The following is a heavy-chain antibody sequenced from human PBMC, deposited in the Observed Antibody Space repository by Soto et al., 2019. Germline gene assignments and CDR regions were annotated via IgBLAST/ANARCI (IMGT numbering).Heavy chain of an antibody. CDR2: ISDDGSNK. CDR3: AKETTVTTFLGYFYCYGMDV. CDR1: GFSFSTYA. Sequence: QVQLVESGGGVVQPGRSLRLSCAASGFSFSTYAMHWVRQAPGKGLEWVAVISDDGSNKYYADSARGRFTISRDNSKKSLYLQMNSLRAEDTAVYYCAKETTVTTFLGYFYCYGMDVWGQGTTVTVSS. V-gene: IGHV3-30*18. D-gene: IGHD4-17*01. J-gene: IGHJ6*02.